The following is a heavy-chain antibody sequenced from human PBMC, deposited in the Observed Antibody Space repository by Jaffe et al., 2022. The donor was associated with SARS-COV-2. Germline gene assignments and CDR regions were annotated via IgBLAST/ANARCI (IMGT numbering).Heavy chain of an antibody. CDR1: GGSISSSSYY. CDR2: IYYSGST. J-gene: IGHJ1*01. CDR3: ARHRGSYWFTYFQH. V-gene: IGHV4-39*01. Sequence: QLQLQESGPGLVKPSETLSLTCTVSGGSISSSSYYWGWIRQPPGKGLEWIGSIYYSGSTYYNPSLKSRVTISVDTSKNQFSLKLSSVTAADTAVYYCARHRGSYWFTYFQHWGQGTLVTVSS. D-gene: IGHD1-26*01.